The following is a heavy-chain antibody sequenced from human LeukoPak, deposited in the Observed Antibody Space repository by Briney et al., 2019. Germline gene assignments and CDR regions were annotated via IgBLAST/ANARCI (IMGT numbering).Heavy chain of an antibody. V-gene: IGHV1-24*01. CDR2: FDPEDGET. CDR3: ATDQLYYDYVWGSYRRGYFDY. CDR1: GYTLTELS. Sequence: ASVKVSCKVSGYTLTELSIHWVRQAPGKGLEWRGGFDPEDGETIYARKFQGRVTMTEDTSTDTAYMELSSLRSEDTAVYYCATDQLYYDYVWGSYRRGYFDYWGQGTLVTVSS. D-gene: IGHD3-16*02. J-gene: IGHJ4*02.